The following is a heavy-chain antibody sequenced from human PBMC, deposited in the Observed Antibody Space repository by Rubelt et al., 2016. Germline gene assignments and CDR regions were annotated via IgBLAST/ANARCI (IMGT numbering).Heavy chain of an antibody. Sequence: QVQLVQSGAEVKKPGASVKVSCKASGYTFTSYGISWVRQAPGQGLEWMGWISAYNGNTNYAQKLQCRVTMTTDTSTSTAYMELRSRRSDDTAVYDCARDRIRIAARQGWYFDLWGRGTLVTVSS. V-gene: IGHV1-18*01. CDR2: ISAYNGNT. CDR1: GYTFTSYG. J-gene: IGHJ2*01. CDR3: ARDRIRIAARQGWYFDL. D-gene: IGHD6-6*01.